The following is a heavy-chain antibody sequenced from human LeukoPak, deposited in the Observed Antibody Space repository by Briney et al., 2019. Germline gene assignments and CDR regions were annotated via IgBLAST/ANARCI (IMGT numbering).Heavy chain of an antibody. V-gene: IGHV3-74*01. CDR1: VFTFGNSW. Sequence: GGGLRLSRAESVFTFGNSWVHWVRQAPGKGVGWVSLINADGSAAAHAASVKGRFTISRDNATNTLSLQMNSLTVEDTAVYYCVVVVEPPYSDGLDVWGQGTMITVSS. J-gene: IGHJ3*01. CDR2: INADGSAA. CDR3: VVVVEPPYSDGLDV. D-gene: IGHD1-14*01.